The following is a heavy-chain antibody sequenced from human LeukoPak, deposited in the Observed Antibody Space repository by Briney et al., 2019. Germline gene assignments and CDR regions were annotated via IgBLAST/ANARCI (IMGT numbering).Heavy chain of an antibody. CDR3: ARSPNSTGYPYYFDY. D-gene: IGHD3-22*01. CDR2: IYTSGST. J-gene: IGHJ4*02. Sequence: SETLSLTXTVSGGSISTYYWSWIRQPAGKGLEWIGRIYTSGSTNYNPSLKSRITMSVDTSKNQFSLKLSSVTAADTAVYYCARSPNSTGYPYYFDYWGQGTLVTVSS. V-gene: IGHV4-4*07. CDR1: GGSISTYY.